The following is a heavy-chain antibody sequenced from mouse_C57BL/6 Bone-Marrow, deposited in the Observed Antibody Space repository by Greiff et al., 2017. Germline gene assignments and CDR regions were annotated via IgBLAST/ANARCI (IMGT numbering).Heavy chain of an antibody. V-gene: IGHV1-15*01. CDR2: IDPETGGT. Sequence: VKLQESGAELVRPGASVTLSCKASGYTFTDYEMHWVKQTPVHGLEWIGAIDPETGGTAYNQKFKGKAILTADKSSSTAYMELRSLTSEDSAVYYCTKTAQATPWFAYWGQGTLVTVSA. D-gene: IGHD3-2*02. CDR1: GYTFTDYE. CDR3: TKTAQATPWFAY. J-gene: IGHJ3*01.